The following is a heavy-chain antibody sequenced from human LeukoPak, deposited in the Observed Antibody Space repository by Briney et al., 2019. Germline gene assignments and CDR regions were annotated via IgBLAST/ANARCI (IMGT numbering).Heavy chain of an antibody. CDR2: ISYDGSNK. CDR1: GFTFSSYG. D-gene: IGHD2-21*01. V-gene: IGHV3-30*18. J-gene: IGHJ4*02. Sequence: GGSLRLSCAASGFTFSSYGMHWVRQAPGKGLEWVAVISYDGSNKYYADSVKGRFTISRDNSKNTLYLQMNSLRAEDTAVYYCAKDYCGGECYIGGYRGQGTLVTVSS. CDR3: AKDYCGGECYIGGY.